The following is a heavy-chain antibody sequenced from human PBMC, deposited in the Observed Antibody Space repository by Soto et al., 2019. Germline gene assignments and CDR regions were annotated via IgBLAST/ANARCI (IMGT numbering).Heavy chain of an antibody. CDR2: IYYSGST. V-gene: IGHV4-39*01. D-gene: IGHD3-22*01. CDR3: ARTYQTYYYDSSGYPGWFDP. J-gene: IGHJ5*02. CDR1: GGSISSSSYY. Sequence: QLQLQESGPGLVKPSETLSLTCTVSGGSISSSSYYWGWIRQPPGKGLEWIGSIYYSGSTYYNPSLKSRVTISVDTSKNQFSLKLSSVTAADTAVYYCARTYQTYYYDSSGYPGWFDPWGQGTLVTVSS.